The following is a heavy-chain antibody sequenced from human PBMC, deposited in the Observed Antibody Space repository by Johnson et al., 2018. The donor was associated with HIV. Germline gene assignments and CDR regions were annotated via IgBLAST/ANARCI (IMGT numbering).Heavy chain of an antibody. D-gene: IGHD1-26*01. CDR2: MNWNGGST. CDR1: GFTFDDYG. Sequence: VQLVESGGGVVWPGGYLRLSCAASGFTFDDYGLSWVRQAPGKGLEWVSGMNWNGGSTGYADSVKGRCTISRDNAKSSLYLQMNSLRVEDTALYYCARGRPWGWELRRDAFDIWGQGTMVTVSS. J-gene: IGHJ3*02. V-gene: IGHV3-20*04. CDR3: ARGRPWGWELRRDAFDI.